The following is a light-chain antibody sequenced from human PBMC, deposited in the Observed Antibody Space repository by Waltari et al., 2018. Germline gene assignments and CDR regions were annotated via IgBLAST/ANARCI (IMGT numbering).Light chain of an antibody. J-gene: IGKJ4*01. CDR2: DAS. V-gene: IGKV3-11*01. Sequence: EIVLTQSPATLSLSPEERATLSCRASQSVNYFLAWFQQKPGQAPRLLIYDASNRATGIPARFSGSGSGTDFTLTISSLEPEDFAVYYCQQRTNWPLTFGGGTKVEIK. CDR3: QQRTNWPLT. CDR1: QSVNYF.